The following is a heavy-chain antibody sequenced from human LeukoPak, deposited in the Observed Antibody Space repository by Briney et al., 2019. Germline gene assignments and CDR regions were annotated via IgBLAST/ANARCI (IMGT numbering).Heavy chain of an antibody. Sequence: GGSLRLSCAASGFTVSSDYMSWVRQAPGKGLEWVSVIYSGGSTYYADSVKGRFTISRHNSKNTLYLQMNSLRAEDTAVYYCARVEFGESPYYFDYWGQGTLVTVSS. V-gene: IGHV3-53*04. D-gene: IGHD3-10*01. J-gene: IGHJ4*02. CDR1: GFTVSSDY. CDR3: ARVEFGESPYYFDY. CDR2: IYSGGST.